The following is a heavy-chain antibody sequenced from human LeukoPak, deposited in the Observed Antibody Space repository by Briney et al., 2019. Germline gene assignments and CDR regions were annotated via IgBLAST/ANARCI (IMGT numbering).Heavy chain of an antibody. CDR3: ATEERGAFDI. J-gene: IGHJ3*02. CDR2: IYHSGST. CDR1: GYSISSGYF. Sequence: SETLSLTCTVSGYSISSGYFWGWIRQPPGKGLEWIGSIYHSGSTHYNPSLRSRVTISVDTSKNQFSLKLSSVTAADTAVYYCATEERGAFDIWGQGTMVTVSS. D-gene: IGHD1-1*01. V-gene: IGHV4-38-2*02.